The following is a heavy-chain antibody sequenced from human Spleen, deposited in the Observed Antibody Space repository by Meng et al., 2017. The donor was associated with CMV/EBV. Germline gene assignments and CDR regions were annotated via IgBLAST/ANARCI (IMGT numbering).Heavy chain of an antibody. CDR2: IRYDGSNK. CDR3: AREDYSNYPRV. D-gene: IGHD4-11*01. Sequence: GESLKISCAASGFTFDHYGMTWVRQAPGKGLEWVAFIRYDGSNKYYADSVKGRFTISRDNSKNTLYLQMNSLRAEDTAVYYCAREDYSNYPRVWGQGTLGTVSS. CDR1: GFTFDHYG. J-gene: IGHJ4*02. V-gene: IGHV3-30*02.